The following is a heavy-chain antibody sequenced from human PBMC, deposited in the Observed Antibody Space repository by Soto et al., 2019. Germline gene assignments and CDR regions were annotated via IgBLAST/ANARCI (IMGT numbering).Heavy chain of an antibody. CDR1: GGTFSSYT. CDR3: ARDGYSSSWRPRGHYFDY. V-gene: IGHV1-69*08. D-gene: IGHD6-13*01. Sequence: QVQLVQSGAEVKKPGSSVKVSCTASGGTFSSYTISWVRQAPGQGLEWLGRIIPILGKANYAQKFQGSVTITADKSTSQAYMEMSSLRSEDTAVYYCARDGYSSSWRPRGHYFDYWGQGTLVTVSS. CDR2: IIPILGKA. J-gene: IGHJ4*02.